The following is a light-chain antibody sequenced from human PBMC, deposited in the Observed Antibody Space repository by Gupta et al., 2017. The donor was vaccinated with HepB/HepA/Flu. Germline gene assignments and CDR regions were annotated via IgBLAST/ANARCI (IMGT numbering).Light chain of an antibody. CDR3: QVWYHTGDGPVI. CDR1: NIGERR. Sequence: YVLTQPPSGSLPPGQTARVTGGGTNIGERRVDWYQHMSGQAPALVVYDARGRPSGIPARFSGSNTGNTATLTISGVEVGDEADYYCQVWYHTGDGPVIFGGGTKLTVL. J-gene: IGLJ2*01. V-gene: IGLV3-21*02. CDR2: DAR.